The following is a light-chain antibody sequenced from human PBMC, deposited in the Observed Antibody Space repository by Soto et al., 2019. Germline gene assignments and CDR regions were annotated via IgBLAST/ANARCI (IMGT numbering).Light chain of an antibody. J-gene: IGKJ1*01. Sequence: DIQMTQSPSSVSASVGDRVTITCRASQSIGSWLAWYQQKPGKAPKLLIHDASSLESGVPSRFSGSGSGTEFTLTISSLQPDDFATYYCQQYNSYPVTFGQGTKVDIK. CDR2: DAS. V-gene: IGKV1-5*01. CDR3: QQYNSYPVT. CDR1: QSIGSW.